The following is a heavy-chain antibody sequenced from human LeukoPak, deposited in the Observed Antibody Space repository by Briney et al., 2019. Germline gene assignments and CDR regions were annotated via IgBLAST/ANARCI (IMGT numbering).Heavy chain of an antibody. CDR3: ARVPTTGTTVDY. J-gene: IGHJ4*02. D-gene: IGHD1-1*01. CDR2: IYYTGST. V-gene: IGHV4-39*01. CDR1: GDSISSSRYY. Sequence: SETLSLTCTVSGDSISSSRYYWGWIRQPPGKGLEWIGSIYYTGSTYYNPSLKSPVTISVDTSKNQFSLKLNSVTAADTAVYYCARVPTTGTTVDYWGQETLVTVSS.